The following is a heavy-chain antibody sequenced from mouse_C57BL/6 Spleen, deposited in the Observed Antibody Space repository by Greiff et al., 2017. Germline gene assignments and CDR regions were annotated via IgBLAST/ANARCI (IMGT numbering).Heavy chain of an antibody. CDR3: ARNYERAYAMDY. Sequence: VQLKESGAELVRPGTSVKVSCKASGYAFTNYLIEWVKQRPGQGLEWIGVINPGSGGTNYNEKFKGKATLTADKSSSTAYMQLSSLTSEDSAVYFCARNYERAYAMDYWGQGTSVTVSS. J-gene: IGHJ4*01. CDR2: INPGSGGT. CDR1: GYAFTNYL. V-gene: IGHV1-54*01. D-gene: IGHD1-1*01.